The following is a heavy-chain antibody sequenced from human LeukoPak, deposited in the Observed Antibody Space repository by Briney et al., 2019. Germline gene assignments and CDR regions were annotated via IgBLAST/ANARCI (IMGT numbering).Heavy chain of an antibody. Sequence: SETLSLTCTVSGVSSISSDYYWDWIRQPPGKGLEWIGAIYHTGTTYYNPSLKSRITISVDTSKNQFSLKLSSVAATDTAVYYCARRVSGVSWYFDLWGRGTLVTVSS. CDR3: ARRVSGVSWYFDL. D-gene: IGHD5/OR15-5a*01. CDR1: GVSSISSDYY. J-gene: IGHJ2*01. CDR2: IYHTGTT. V-gene: IGHV4-39*01.